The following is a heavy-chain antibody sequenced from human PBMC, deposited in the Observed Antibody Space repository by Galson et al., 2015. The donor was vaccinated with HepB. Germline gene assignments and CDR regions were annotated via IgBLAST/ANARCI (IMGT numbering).Heavy chain of an antibody. D-gene: IGHD2-2*01. CDR3: ATDIVVVPAAISYY. V-gene: IGHV1-24*01. CDR1: GYTLTELS. J-gene: IGHJ4*02. Sequence: SVKVSCKVSGYTLTELSMHWVRQAPGKGLEWMGGFDPEDGETIYAQKFQGRVTMTEDTSTDTAYMELSSLRSEDTAVYYCATDIVVVPAAISYYWGQGTLVTVSS. CDR2: FDPEDGET.